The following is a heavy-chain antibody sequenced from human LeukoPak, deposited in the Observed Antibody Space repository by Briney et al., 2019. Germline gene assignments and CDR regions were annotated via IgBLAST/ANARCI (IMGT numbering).Heavy chain of an antibody. CDR1: GYSFTSYW. J-gene: IGHJ4*02. CDR2: IYPGDSDT. CDR3: GRVSWSGSTSFDF. V-gene: IGHV5-51*01. D-gene: IGHD1-7*01. Sequence: GESLKISCKGSGYSFTSYWIGWVRQMPGKGLEWMGIIYPGDSDTRYSPSFQGQVTFSADRSISTAYLQWSSLKASDTAMYYCGRVSWSGSTSFDFWGQGTLVTVSS.